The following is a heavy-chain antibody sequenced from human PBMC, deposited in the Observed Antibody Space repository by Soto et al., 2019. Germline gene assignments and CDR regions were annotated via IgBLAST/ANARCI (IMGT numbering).Heavy chain of an antibody. V-gene: IGHV3-23*01. Sequence: VGSLRLSCAASGFTFSSYAMSWVRQAPGKGLEWVSAISGSGGSTYYADSVKGRFTISRDNSKNTLYLQMNSLRAEDTAVYYCAKKVGATHDYYFDYWGQGTLVTVS. D-gene: IGHD1-26*01. CDR3: AKKVGATHDYYFDY. CDR2: ISGSGGST. J-gene: IGHJ4*02. CDR1: GFTFSSYA.